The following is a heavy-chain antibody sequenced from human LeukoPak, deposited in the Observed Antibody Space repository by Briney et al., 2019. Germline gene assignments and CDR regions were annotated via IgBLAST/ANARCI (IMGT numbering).Heavy chain of an antibody. CDR1: GFTFSSYW. Sequence: PGGSLRLSCAASGFTFSSYWMHWVRQAPGKGLVWVSRVATDGTGPSYADSVKGRFTISRDNAKNTLYLQMNSLSVEDTAVYYCARDVGPHDGNPGGPWGQGTLVTVSS. CDR2: VATDGTGP. CDR3: ARDVGPHDGNPGGP. V-gene: IGHV3-74*01. D-gene: IGHD4-23*01. J-gene: IGHJ5*02.